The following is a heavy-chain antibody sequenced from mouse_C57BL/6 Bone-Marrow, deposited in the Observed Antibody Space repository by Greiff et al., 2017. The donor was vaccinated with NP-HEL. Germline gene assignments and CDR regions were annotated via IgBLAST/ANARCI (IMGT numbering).Heavy chain of an antibody. Sequence: EVQVVESGGGLVQPGGSLSLSCAASGFTFTVYYMSWVRQPPGKALEWLGFIRNKANGYTTEYSASVKGRFTISRDNSQSILYLQMDALRAEDSATYYCARYAGAYWGQGTLVTVSA. V-gene: IGHV7-3*01. CDR1: GFTFTVYY. CDR2: IRNKANGYTT. CDR3: ARYAGAY. J-gene: IGHJ3*01.